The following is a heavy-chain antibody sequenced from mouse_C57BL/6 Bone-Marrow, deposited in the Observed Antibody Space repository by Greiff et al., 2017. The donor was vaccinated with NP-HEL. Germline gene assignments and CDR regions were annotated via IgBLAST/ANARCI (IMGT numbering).Heavy chain of an antibody. V-gene: IGHV1-26*01. D-gene: IGHD2-4*01. J-gene: IGHJ4*01. CDR3: ARATYYDYDGAMDF. CDR2: INPNTGGN. Sequence: EVQLQQSGPELVKPGASVKISCKASGYTFTDYYMNWVKQSHGKSLEWIGDINPNTGGNSYNQKFKGKATLTVDKSSSTAYMELRSLTSEDSAVYYCARATYYDYDGAMDFWGQGTSVTVSS. CDR1: GYTFTDYY.